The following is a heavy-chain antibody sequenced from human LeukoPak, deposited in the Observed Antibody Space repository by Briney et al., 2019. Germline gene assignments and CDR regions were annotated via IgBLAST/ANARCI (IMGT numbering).Heavy chain of an antibody. CDR2: IIPIFGTA. CDR3: ARGPYDFWSGYYPYYYYYMDV. Sequence: SVKVSCKASAGTFSSYAISWVRQAPGQGLEWMGRIIPIFGTANYAQKFQGRVTITADKSTSTAYMELSSLRSEDTAVYYCARGPYDFWSGYYPYYYYYMDVWGKGTTVTVSS. V-gene: IGHV1-69*06. D-gene: IGHD3-3*01. J-gene: IGHJ6*03. CDR1: AGTFSSYA.